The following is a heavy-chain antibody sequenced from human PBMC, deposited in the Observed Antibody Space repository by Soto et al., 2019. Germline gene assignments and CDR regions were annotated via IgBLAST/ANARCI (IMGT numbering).Heavy chain of an antibody. CDR2: IDWDDDK. D-gene: IGHD2-2*01. CDR3: ASGVVVPAAGYYYYYGMDV. CDR1: GFSLSTSEMC. Sequence: SGPTLVNPTQTLTLTCTFSGFSLSTSEMCVTWVRQPPGKALEWLALIDWDDDKYYSTSLKTRLTISKDTSKNQVVLTMTNMDPVDTATYYCASGVVVPAAGYYYYYGMDVWGQGTTVTVSS. V-gene: IGHV2-70*18. J-gene: IGHJ6*02.